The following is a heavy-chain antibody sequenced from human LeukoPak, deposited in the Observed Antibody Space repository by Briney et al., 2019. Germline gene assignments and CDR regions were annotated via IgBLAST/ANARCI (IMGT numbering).Heavy chain of an antibody. J-gene: IGHJ4*02. CDR2: IYYSGST. Sequence: SQTLSLTCTVSGGSISSGDYYWSWIRQPPGKGLEWIGYIYYSGSTYYNPSLKSRVTISVDTSKNQFSLKLSSVTAADTAVYYCARGQACSSTSCYLTVPLHQLSSRPLDYWGQGTLVTVSS. V-gene: IGHV4-30-4*01. CDR1: GGSISSGDYY. D-gene: IGHD2-2*01. CDR3: ARGQACSSTSCYLTVPLHQLSSRPLDY.